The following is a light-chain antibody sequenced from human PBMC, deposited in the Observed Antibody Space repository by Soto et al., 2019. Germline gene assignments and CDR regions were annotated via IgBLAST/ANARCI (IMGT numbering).Light chain of an antibody. CDR3: QQVNSYPLT. V-gene: IGKV1-9*01. CDR1: QGISSY. J-gene: IGKJ4*01. Sequence: DIQLTQSPSFLSASLGDRVTITCRASQGISSYLAWYHQKPGKAPKLLIYGASSLQSGVPSRFSGSGSGTEFTLTISSLQPEDFATYYCQQVNSYPLTFGGGTKVDIK. CDR2: GAS.